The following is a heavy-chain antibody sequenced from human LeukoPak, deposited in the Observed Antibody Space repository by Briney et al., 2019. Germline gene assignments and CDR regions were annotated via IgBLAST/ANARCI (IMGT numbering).Heavy chain of an antibody. CDR1: GGSITSYF. D-gene: IGHD5-24*01. CDR2: VSNTRTT. V-gene: IGHV4-4*08. CDR3: ARGGLEMATILAEVPYYYYMDV. J-gene: IGHJ6*03. Sequence: PSETLSLTCTVSGGSITSYFWDWIRQTPGKGLEWIGYVSNTRTTNYNPSLKSRVTISADTSKNQVSLKLTSVTAADTAVYYCARGGLEMATILAEVPYYYYMDVWGKGTTVTVSS.